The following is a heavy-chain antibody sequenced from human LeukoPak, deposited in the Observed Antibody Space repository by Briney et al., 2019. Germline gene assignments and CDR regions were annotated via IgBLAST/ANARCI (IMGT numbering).Heavy chain of an antibody. D-gene: IGHD6-25*01. J-gene: IGHJ4*02. CDR1: GFTFSSYW. Sequence: GGSLRLSCAASGFTFSSYWMHWVRQAPGKGLEWVANINQDGSQKYYVDSVRGRFTISRDNAKNSLYLQMNSLRAEDTAVYYCARALAAAGSYWGQGTLVTVSS. CDR3: ARALAAAGSY. CDR2: INQDGSQK. V-gene: IGHV3-7*01.